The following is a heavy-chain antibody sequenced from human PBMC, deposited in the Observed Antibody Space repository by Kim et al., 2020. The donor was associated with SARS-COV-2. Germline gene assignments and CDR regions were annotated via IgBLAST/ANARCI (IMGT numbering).Heavy chain of an antibody. CDR2: IYYSGST. CDR3: ARANLGARVTTRAPLDY. J-gene: IGHJ4*02. V-gene: IGHV4-39*07. CDR1: GGSISSSSYY. D-gene: IGHD4-17*01. Sequence: SETLSLTCTVSGGSISSSSYYWGWIRQPPGKGLEWIGSIYYSGSTYYNPSLKSRVTISVDTSKNQFSLKLSSVTAADTAVYYCARANLGARVTTRAPLDYWGQGTLVTVSS.